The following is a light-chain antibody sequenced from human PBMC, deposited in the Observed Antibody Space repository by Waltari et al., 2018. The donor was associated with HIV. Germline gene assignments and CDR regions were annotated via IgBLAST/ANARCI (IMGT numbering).Light chain of an antibody. CDR3: VAWDATLSGPV. Sequence: QSLLTQPPSASGTHGQRVTISCSGSSSNLGTNYVYWYQQRTGTAPKLLIYRDDQRPSGVPDRFSASKSGTSASLDISGLRSEDETDYYCVAWDATLSGPVFGGGTKLTVL. J-gene: IGLJ2*01. V-gene: IGLV1-47*01. CDR1: SSNLGTNY. CDR2: RDD.